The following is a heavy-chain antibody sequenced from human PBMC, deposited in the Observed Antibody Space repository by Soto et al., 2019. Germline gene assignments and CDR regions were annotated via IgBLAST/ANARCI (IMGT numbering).Heavy chain of an antibody. CDR1: GGSISTYY. V-gene: IGHV4-59*01. D-gene: IGHD6-19*01. CDR3: ARVLTVESYSSGWYPRGDKYFQH. Sequence: SETLSLTCTVSGGSISTYYWSWIRQPPGKGLEWIGYISYSGSTNYNPSLKSRVTISVDTSKNQFSLRLSSVTAADTAVYYCARVLTVESYSSGWYPRGDKYFQHWGQGTLVTVSS. J-gene: IGHJ1*01. CDR2: ISYSGST.